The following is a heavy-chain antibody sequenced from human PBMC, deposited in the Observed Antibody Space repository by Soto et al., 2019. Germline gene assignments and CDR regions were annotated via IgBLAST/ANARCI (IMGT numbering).Heavy chain of an antibody. CDR1: GGSFRGYF. J-gene: IGHJ4*02. V-gene: IGHV4-34*01. CDR2: INDSGST. Sequence: PSETLSLTCAVSGGSFRGYFWSWIRQSPDKGLEWIGEINDSGSTYYNPSFKSRLTISVDTSTSQISLRLTSVTAADSAVYYCQGGDFWGQGTWVTVSS. CDR3: QGGDF. D-gene: IGHD3-16*01.